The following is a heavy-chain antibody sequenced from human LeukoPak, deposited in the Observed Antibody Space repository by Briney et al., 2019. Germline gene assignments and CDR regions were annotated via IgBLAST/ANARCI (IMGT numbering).Heavy chain of an antibody. Sequence: GGSLRLSCAASGFTFSSYSMNWVRQAPGKALEWVSSISSSSSYIYYADSVKGRFTIARDNATTSLYLQMTSLRAEATAVYYCARVPYFDWTGLGYWGQGTLVTVSS. CDR3: ARVPYFDWTGLGY. CDR1: GFTFSSYS. V-gene: IGHV3-21*01. J-gene: IGHJ4*02. CDR2: ISSSSSYI. D-gene: IGHD3-9*01.